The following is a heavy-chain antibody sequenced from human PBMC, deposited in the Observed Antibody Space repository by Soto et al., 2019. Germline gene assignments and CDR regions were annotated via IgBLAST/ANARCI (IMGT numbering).Heavy chain of an antibody. CDR2: IDWDDDK. CDR1: GFSLTTRGVG. Sequence: QITLEESGPTLVKPTQTLTLPCTFSGFSLTTRGVGVGWIRQPPGKALELLALIDWDDDKRYNPSLKSRLTISWDTSKNQGVRTMTNMDPVDKGTYYCAQQNYGEFDYWGQGTLVTVSS. D-gene: IGHD3-10*01. J-gene: IGHJ4*02. V-gene: IGHV2-5*02. CDR3: AQQNYGEFDY.